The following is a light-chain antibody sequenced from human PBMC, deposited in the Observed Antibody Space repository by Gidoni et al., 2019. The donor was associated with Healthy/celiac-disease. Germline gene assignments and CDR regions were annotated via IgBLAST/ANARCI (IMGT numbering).Light chain of an antibody. Sequence: DIQLTQSPSFLSASVGDRVTSTCRASQGISSYLAWYQQKQGKAPKLLIYAASTLQSWVPSRFSGSGSGTEFTLTISSLQPADFATYYCQQLNSYPLTFGGGTKVEIK. CDR3: QQLNSYPLT. CDR1: QGISSY. J-gene: IGKJ4*01. CDR2: AAS. V-gene: IGKV1-9*01.